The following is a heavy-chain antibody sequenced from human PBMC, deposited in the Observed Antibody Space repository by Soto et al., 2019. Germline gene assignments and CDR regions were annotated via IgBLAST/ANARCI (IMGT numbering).Heavy chain of an antibody. J-gene: IGHJ5*02. CDR3: SSRDVSGRYPHGFDP. CDR1: GGSISSGKYY. V-gene: IGHV4-30-4*01. Sequence: QVQLQESGPGLVKPSQTLSLTCTVSGGSISSGKYYWSWIRQAPGKGLEWIGYIYFTGDTYYNPSLKSRLMLSRDTSKNQISLSLRSVTVADTAVYYVSSRDVSGRYPHGFDPWGQGDLVTVSA. D-gene: IGHD2-15*01. CDR2: IYFTGDT.